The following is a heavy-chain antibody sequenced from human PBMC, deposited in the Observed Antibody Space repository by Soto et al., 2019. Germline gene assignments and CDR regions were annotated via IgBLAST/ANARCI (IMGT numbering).Heavy chain of an antibody. CDR1: GGSISSNDFY. CDR3: ARERPDGSRLDP. CDR2: IYYSGNT. Sequence: SETLSLTCIVSGGSISSNDFYWSWIRQHPGKGLEWIGYIYYSGNTYYNPSLKSRVTILVDTSKNQFSLKVSSVTAADTAVYYCARERPDGSRLDPWGQGTLVTVSS. V-gene: IGHV4-30-4*08. D-gene: IGHD6-13*01. J-gene: IGHJ5*02.